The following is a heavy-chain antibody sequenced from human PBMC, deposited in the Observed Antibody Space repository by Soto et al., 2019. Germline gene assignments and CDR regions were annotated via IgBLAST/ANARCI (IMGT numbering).Heavy chain of an antibody. CDR1: GYTFTSYG. D-gene: IGHD6-25*01. CDR2: ISAYNGNT. V-gene: IGHV1-18*01. J-gene: IGHJ2*01. CDR3: ATHPGNCSGRRYFDL. Sequence: GASVKVSCKASGYTFTSYGISWVRQAPGQGLEWMGWISAYNGNTNYAQKLQGRVTMTTDTSTSTAYMELRSLRPDDTAVYYCATHPGNCSGRRYFDLCGRGSLVTVSS.